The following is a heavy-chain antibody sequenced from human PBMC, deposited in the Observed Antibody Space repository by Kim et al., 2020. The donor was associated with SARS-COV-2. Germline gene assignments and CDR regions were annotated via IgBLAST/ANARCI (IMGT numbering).Heavy chain of an antibody. V-gene: IGHV4-34*01. D-gene: IGHD6-13*01. J-gene: IGHJ4*02. Sequence: GNTNNNPSLKSRVTISVDTSKNQSSLKLSSVTAADTAVYYCARGGIAAANWGQGTLVTVSS. CDR3: ARGGIAAAN. CDR2: GNT.